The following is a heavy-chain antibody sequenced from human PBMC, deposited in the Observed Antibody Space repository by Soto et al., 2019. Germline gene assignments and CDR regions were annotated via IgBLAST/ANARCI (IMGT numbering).Heavy chain of an antibody. Sequence: ASVKVSCKASGYTFTSYAMHWVRQAPGQRLEWMGWINAGNGNTKYSQKFQGRVTITRDISASTAYMELSSLTSEETAVYYCVAVDLGVYWGQGTLVTVSS. CDR1: GYTFTSYA. CDR2: INAGNGNT. D-gene: IGHD3-16*01. CDR3: VAVDLGVY. J-gene: IGHJ4*02. V-gene: IGHV1-3*01.